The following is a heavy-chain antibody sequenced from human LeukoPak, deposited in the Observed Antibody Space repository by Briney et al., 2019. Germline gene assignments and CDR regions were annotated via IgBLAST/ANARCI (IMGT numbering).Heavy chain of an antibody. Sequence: SVKVSCKDSGGTCISYAISWLRQAPRQGLEWMGGIIPIFGTANYAQKFQGRVTITTDESTSTAYVELSSLTSEDTAVYYCAAHRRITMIPSYYFDYWGQGTLVTVSS. J-gene: IGHJ4*02. V-gene: IGHV1-69*05. CDR3: AAHRRITMIPSYYFDY. D-gene: IGHD3-22*01. CDR2: IIPIFGTA. CDR1: GGTCISYA.